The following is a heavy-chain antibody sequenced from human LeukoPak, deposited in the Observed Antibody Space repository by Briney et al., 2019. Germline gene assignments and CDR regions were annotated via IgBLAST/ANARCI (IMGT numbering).Heavy chain of an antibody. Sequence: GGALRLSCAASGYTFSSFSIKWVRQAPGKGLEWVSSISVRSNYIYYADSVRGGFSISRDDARNSLYLQMESLRGDDTAVYYCARLRRNSDSSGYYYYYDYWGQGTLVTVSS. D-gene: IGHD3-22*01. J-gene: IGHJ4*02. CDR1: GYTFSSFS. V-gene: IGHV3-21*01. CDR3: ARLRRNSDSSGYYYYYDY. CDR2: ISVRSNYI.